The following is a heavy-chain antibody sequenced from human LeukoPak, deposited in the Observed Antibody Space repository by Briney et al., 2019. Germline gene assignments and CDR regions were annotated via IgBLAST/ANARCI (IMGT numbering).Heavy chain of an antibody. V-gene: IGHV3-66*01. Sequence: GGSLRLSCAASGFTFSSYAMSWVRQAPGKGLEWVSVIYSGGSTYYADSVKGRFTISRDNSKNTLYLQMNSLRAEDTAVYYCARVAYSSGWQDFDYWGQGTLVTVSS. CDR1: GFTFSSYA. J-gene: IGHJ4*02. CDR3: ARVAYSSGWQDFDY. D-gene: IGHD6-19*01. CDR2: IYSGGST.